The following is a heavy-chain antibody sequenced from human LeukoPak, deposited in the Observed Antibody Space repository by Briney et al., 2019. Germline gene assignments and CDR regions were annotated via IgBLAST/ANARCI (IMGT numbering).Heavy chain of an antibody. CDR3: TRLFWPDS. CDR1: GFSFSGST. D-gene: IGHD3-3*01. V-gene: IGHV3-73*01. J-gene: IGHJ4*02. CDR2: IRNKANNYAT. Sequence: PGGSLRLSCAASGFSFSGSTVHWVRQASGKGLEWVGRIRNKANNYATAYAPSVKGRFTISRDDSQNTAYLQMNSLTTEDTALYFCTRLFWPDSWGQGTLVSVTS.